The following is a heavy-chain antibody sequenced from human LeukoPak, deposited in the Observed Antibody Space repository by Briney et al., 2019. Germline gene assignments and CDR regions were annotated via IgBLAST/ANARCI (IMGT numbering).Heavy chain of an antibody. J-gene: IGHJ4*02. Sequence: EASVKVSCKASGYSFTGYYMHWVRQAPGQGREWMGWINPNSCGTNYAQKCQGRVTMTRDTSISTAYMELSRLRSDDTAVYYCERDASPCPTCGGYYEGYYFDYWGQGTLVTVSS. V-gene: IGHV1-2*02. CDR1: GYSFTGYY. D-gene: IGHD1-26*01. CDR2: INPNSCGT. CDR3: ERDASPCPTCGGYYEGYYFDY.